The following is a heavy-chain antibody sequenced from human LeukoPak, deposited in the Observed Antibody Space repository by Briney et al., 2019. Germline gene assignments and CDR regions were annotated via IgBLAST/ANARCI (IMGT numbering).Heavy chain of an antibody. CDR2: INPDGSEE. V-gene: IGHV3-7*01. CDR3: ARHVNYNRCDY. Sequence: GGSLRLSCATSGFTFSNSWMAWVRQAPGKGLEWVANINPDGSEEYYSDSMNGRFSISRDNAKNSVYLQMNSLGAEDTAVYYCARHVNYNRCDYWGQGTLVTVSS. J-gene: IGHJ4*02. CDR1: GFTFSNSW. D-gene: IGHD5-24*01.